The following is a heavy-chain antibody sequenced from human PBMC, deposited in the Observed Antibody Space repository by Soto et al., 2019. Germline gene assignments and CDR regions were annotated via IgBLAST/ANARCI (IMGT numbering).Heavy chain of an antibody. CDR1: GGSISSGGYP. CDR3: ARVFDTVGSFEY. D-gene: IGHD3-10*02. V-gene: IGHV4-30-2*01. J-gene: IGHJ4*02. CDR2: IYHSGST. Sequence: LSLTCAVSGGSISSGGYPWSWIRQPPGKGLEWIGYIYHSGSTYYNPSLKSRVTISVDRSKNQFSLKLSSVTAADTAVYYCARVFDTVGSFEYWGQGTLVTVSS.